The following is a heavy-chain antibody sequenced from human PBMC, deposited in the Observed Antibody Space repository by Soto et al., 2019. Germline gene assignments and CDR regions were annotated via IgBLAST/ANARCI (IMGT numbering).Heavy chain of an antibody. D-gene: IGHD3-16*02. J-gene: IGHJ6*02. CDR3: ARDDELSGAVHYYYYSMDV. V-gene: IGHV1-69*01. CDR1: GGTFSSYA. CDR2: IIPIFGTA. Sequence: QVQLVQSGAEVKKPGSSVKVSCKASGGTFSSYAISWVRQAPGQGLEWMGGIIPIFGTANYAQKFQGRVTITADESTSTAYMELSSLRSEDTAVYYCARDDELSGAVHYYYYSMDVWGQGTTVTVSS.